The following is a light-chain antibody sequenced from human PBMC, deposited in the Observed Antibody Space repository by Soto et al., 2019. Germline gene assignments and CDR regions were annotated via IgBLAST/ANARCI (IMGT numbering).Light chain of an antibody. CDR2: STN. V-gene: IGLV8-61*01. CDR1: SGSVSTDHY. J-gene: IGLJ3*02. CDR3: ILYVGSGIWV. Sequence: QTVVTQEPSFSVSPGGTVTLTCGLSSGSVSTDHYPTWYQQTPGQPPRTLIYSTNTRSSGVPDRFSGSILGNKAALTITGAQADDESDYHCILYVGSGIWVFGGGTKLTVL.